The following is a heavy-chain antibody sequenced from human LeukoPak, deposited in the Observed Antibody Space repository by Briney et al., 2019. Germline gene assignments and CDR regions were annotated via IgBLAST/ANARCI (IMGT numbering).Heavy chain of an antibody. CDR3: ATSLLPAPLYY. J-gene: IGHJ4*02. Sequence: ASVKVSCKASGYTFTSYGTSWVRQAPGQGLEWMGWISTFNGNTNYAQKLQGRVTMTTDTSTRTAYMELRSLSSDDTAVYYCATSLLPAPLYYWGQGTLVTVSS. CDR1: GYTFTSYG. V-gene: IGHV1-18*01. CDR2: ISTFNGNT. D-gene: IGHD3-10*01.